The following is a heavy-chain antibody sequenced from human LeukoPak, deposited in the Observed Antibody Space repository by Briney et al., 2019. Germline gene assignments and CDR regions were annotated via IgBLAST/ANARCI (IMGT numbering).Heavy chain of an antibody. Sequence: PGGSLRLSCAASGFTVSSKYMSWVRQAPGRGLEWVSVIYSGGSTYYADSVKGRFTISRDNSKNTLFLQMNSLRAGDTAVYYCARGTVTMVDNWGQGTLVTVSS. J-gene: IGHJ4*02. CDR3: ARGTVTMVDN. CDR2: IYSGGST. CDR1: GFTVSSKY. V-gene: IGHV3-66*01. D-gene: IGHD3-10*01.